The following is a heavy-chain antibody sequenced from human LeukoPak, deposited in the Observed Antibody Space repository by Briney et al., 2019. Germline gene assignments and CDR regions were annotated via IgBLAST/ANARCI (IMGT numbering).Heavy chain of an antibody. CDR2: IYTSGST. D-gene: IGHD3-22*01. Sequence: PSETLSLTCSVSGGSISSSNYYWSWIRQPAGKGLEWIGRIYTSGSTNYNPSLKSRVTMSVDTSKNQFSLKLSSVTAADTAVYYCAREGSNYYDSSGPVDYWGQGTLVTVSS. J-gene: IGHJ4*02. CDR1: GGSISSSNYY. V-gene: IGHV4-61*02. CDR3: AREGSNYYDSSGPVDY.